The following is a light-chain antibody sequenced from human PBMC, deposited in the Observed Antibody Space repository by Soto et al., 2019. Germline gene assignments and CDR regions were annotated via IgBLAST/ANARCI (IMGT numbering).Light chain of an antibody. CDR3: QQRSKWPPLT. V-gene: IGKV3-11*01. J-gene: IGKJ4*01. CDR2: DAS. Sequence: EVVLTQSPATLSLFPGERATLSCRASQNIRSYLAWYQQKPGQAPRLLIYDASNRATGIPARFSGSGSGTDFSLTISSLEPEDFAVYYCQQRSKWPPLTFGGGTKVEIK. CDR1: QNIRSY.